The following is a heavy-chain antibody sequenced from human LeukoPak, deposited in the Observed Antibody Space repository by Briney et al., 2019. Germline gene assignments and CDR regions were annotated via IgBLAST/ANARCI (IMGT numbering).Heavy chain of an antibody. V-gene: IGHV3-23*01. CDR1: GFTFSSYA. Sequence: GGSLRLSCAASGFTFSSYAMSWVRQAPGKGLEWVSAISGSGGSTYYADSVKGRFTISRDNSKNTLYLQMNSLRAEDTAVYYCAREHSGYDFPGRDYYYMDVWGKGTTVTISS. CDR2: ISGSGGST. J-gene: IGHJ6*03. CDR3: AREHSGYDFPGRDYYYMDV. D-gene: IGHD5-12*01.